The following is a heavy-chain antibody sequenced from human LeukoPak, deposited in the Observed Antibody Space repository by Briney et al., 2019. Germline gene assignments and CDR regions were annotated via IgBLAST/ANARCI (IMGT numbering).Heavy chain of an antibody. J-gene: IGHJ4*02. D-gene: IGHD7-27*01. CDR3: ARALENWGGAEYFDY. Sequence: GGSLRLSCAASGFTFSSYAMSWVRQAPGKGLEWVSAISGSGGSTYYADSVKGRFTISRDNSKNTLYLQMNSLRAEDTAVYYCARALENWGGAEYFDYWGQGTLVTVSS. CDR1: GFTFSSYA. CDR2: ISGSGGST. V-gene: IGHV3-23*01.